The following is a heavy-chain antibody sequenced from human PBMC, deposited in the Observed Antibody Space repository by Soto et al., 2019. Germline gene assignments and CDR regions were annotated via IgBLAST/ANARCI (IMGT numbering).Heavy chain of an antibody. D-gene: IGHD6-6*01. CDR3: ARYARPRYFDY. CDR2: IYYSGST. Sequence: SETLSLTCTVSGGSISSYYWSWIRQPPGKGLEWIGYIYYSGSTNYNPSLKSRVTISVDTSKNQFSLKLSSVTAADTAVYYCARYARPRYFDYWGQGTLVTVSS. J-gene: IGHJ4*02. CDR1: GGSISSYY. V-gene: IGHV4-59*01.